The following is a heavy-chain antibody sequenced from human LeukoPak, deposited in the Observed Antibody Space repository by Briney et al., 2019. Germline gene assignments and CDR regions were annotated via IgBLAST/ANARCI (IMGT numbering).Heavy chain of an antibody. CDR2: IYTTHFT. CDR1: GFTFNTYA. V-gene: IGHV3-23*01. J-gene: IGHJ3*01. Sequence: GCLRLSCAASGFTFNTYAMSWVRQAPGKGLEWVSTIYTTHFTYHADSVKGRFTVSRDDSKNTLYLQMNSLRAEDTALYYCAKDYLKGNGIYDTFDVWGQGTMVTVSS. D-gene: IGHD1-26*01. CDR3: AKDYLKGNGIYDTFDV.